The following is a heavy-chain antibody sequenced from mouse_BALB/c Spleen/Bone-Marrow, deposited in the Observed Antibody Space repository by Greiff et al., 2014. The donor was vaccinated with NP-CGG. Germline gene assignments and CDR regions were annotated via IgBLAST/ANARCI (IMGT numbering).Heavy chain of an antibody. J-gene: IGHJ4*01. CDR2: ISDGGTYT. CDR1: GFTFSDYY. D-gene: IGHD2-10*02. Sequence: EVNVVESGGGLVKPGGSLKLSCAASGFTFSDYYMYWVRQTPEKRLEWVATISDGGTYTFYPDSVKGRFTISRDNAENNLYLQMSSLQSEDTAMYYCTRSGKRYGAMDYWGQGTSVTVSS. V-gene: IGHV5-4*02. CDR3: TRSGKRYGAMDY.